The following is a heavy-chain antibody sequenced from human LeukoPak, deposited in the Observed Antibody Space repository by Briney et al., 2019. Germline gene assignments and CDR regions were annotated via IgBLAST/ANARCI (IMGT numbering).Heavy chain of an antibody. CDR2: IYHSGAT. CDR1: GYSISSGYY. D-gene: IGHD2-15*01. Sequence: SETLSLTCTVSGYSISSGYYWGWIRHPPGKGLEWIGSIYHSGATYYNPSLKSRVTISLDTSKNQFSLKLSSVTAADTAVYYCARHEPLLDGAFDIWGQGTMVTVSS. CDR3: ARHEPLLDGAFDI. J-gene: IGHJ3*02. V-gene: IGHV4-38-2*02.